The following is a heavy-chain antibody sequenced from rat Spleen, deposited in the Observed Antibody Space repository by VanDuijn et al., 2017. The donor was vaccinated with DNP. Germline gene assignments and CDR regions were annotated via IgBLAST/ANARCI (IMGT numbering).Heavy chain of an antibody. CDR2: ITNSGGST. V-gene: IGHV5-25*01. D-gene: IGHD1-9*01. CDR3: ARLAHYGYNSFDY. Sequence: EVQLVESGGGLVQPGRSMKLSCAASGFTFSNYGMAWVRQAPTKGLEWVASITNSGGSTYYRDSVKGRFTISRDNAKSTLYLQMDSLRSEDTATYYCARLAHYGYNSFDYWGQGVMVTVSS. J-gene: IGHJ2*01. CDR1: GFTFSNYG.